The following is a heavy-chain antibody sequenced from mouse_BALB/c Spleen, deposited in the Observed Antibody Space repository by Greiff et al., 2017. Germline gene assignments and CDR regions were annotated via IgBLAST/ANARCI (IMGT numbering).Heavy chain of an antibody. J-gene: IGHJ4*01. CDR2: IWAGGST. CDR1: GFSLTSYG. CDR3: ARDGGDNYAMDY. V-gene: IGHV2-9*02. D-gene: IGHD2-13*01. Sequence: VQGVESGPGLVAPSQSLSITCTVSGFSLTSYGVHWVRQPPGKGLEWLGVIWAGGSTNYNSALMSRLSISKDNSKSQVFLKMNSLQTDDTAMYYCARDGGDNYAMDYWGQGTSVTVSS.